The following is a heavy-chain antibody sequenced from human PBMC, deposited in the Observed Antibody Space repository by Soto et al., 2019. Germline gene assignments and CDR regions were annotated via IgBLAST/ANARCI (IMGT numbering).Heavy chain of an antibody. CDR2: IIPIFGTA. Sequence: QVQLVQSGAEVKKPGSSVKVSCKASGGTFSSYAISWVRQAPGQGLEWMGGIIPIFGTANYAQKFQGRVTIXXDXSXXTAYMELSSLRSEDTAVYYCARDAKDYGSGSYPNYWGQGTLVTVSS. V-gene: IGHV1-69*12. CDR3: ARDAKDYGSGSYPNY. D-gene: IGHD3-10*01. J-gene: IGHJ4*02. CDR1: GGTFSSYA.